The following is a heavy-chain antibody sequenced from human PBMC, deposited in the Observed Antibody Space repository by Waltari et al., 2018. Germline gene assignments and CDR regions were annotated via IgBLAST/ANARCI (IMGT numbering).Heavy chain of an antibody. CDR1: GYTFTNYG. J-gene: IGHJ4*02. CDR3: ARGLHRTAWIVDY. CDR2: INTDNGDT. Sequence: QVQLVQSGAEVEKPGASVEVSCMTSGYTFTNYGIHWVRQAPGQRLEWMGWINTDNGDTQFSPKFQIRVTFTRDTFASTVYMELSSLTSEDTAVYYCARGLHRTAWIVDYWGQGTLVTVSS. V-gene: IGHV1-3*04. D-gene: IGHD1-1*01.